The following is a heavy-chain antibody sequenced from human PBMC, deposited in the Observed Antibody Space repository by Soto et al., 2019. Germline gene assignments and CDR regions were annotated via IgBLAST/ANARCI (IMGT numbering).Heavy chain of an antibody. CDR3: SRDGTAVMYNWFDP. J-gene: IGHJ5*02. D-gene: IGHD2-21*02. V-gene: IGHV3-7*01. Sequence: EVQLVESGGGLVQPGGSLRLSCAASGFTFSSYWMSWVRQAPGKGLEWVANIKQDGSEKYYVDSVKGRFTISRDNAKNSLYLQMNSLRAEDTAVYYCSRDGTAVMYNWFDPCGQGTLVTVSS. CDR2: IKQDGSEK. CDR1: GFTFSSYW.